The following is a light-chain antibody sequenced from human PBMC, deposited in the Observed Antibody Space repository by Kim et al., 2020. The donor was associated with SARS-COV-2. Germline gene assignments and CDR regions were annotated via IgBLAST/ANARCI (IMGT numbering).Light chain of an antibody. CDR3: MQASHRPYS. V-gene: IGKV2-30*01. CDR1: QSLVYSDGNTY. J-gene: IGKJ2*03. Sequence: DVVMTQSPLSLPVTLGQPASISCRSSQSLVYSDGNTYLNWFQQRAGQSPRRLIYKVSNRDSAVPDRFSGSGSGTDFTLTISRVEAEDVGVYYCMQASHRPYSFGQGTKL. CDR2: KVS.